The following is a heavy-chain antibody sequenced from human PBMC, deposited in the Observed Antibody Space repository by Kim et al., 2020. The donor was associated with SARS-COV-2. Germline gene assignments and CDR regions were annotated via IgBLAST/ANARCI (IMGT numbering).Heavy chain of an antibody. CDR1: GFTFENYA. V-gene: IGHV3-23*01. J-gene: IGHJ1*01. CDR3: AKDRH. Sequence: GGSLRLSCVASGFTFENYAMGWVRQAPGKGLEWVATIFSHHTGTTYYGDSVMGRFTISRDDSKNTVFLQMTSLRADDTAIYYCAKDRHW. CDR2: IFSHHTGT.